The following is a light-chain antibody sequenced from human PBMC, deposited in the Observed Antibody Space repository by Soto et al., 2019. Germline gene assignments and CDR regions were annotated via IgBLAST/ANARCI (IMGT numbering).Light chain of an antibody. CDR1: QSVTID. Sequence: EVVMTQSTVTLSVSPGGRATLSCRASQSVTIDLAWYQQKPGQAPSLLIFGASTRATGIPARFSGTGSGTEFALTISSLQSEDFAVYYCQQYNQWPLTFGQGTRLEI. J-gene: IGKJ5*01. V-gene: IGKV3-15*01. CDR2: GAS. CDR3: QQYNQWPLT.